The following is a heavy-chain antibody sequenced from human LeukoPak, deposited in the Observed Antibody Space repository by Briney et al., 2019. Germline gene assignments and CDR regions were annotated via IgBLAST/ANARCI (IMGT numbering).Heavy chain of an antibody. J-gene: IGHJ3*02. CDR2: IRYDGSNK. Sequence: GGSLRLSCAASGFTFSSYGMHWVRQAPGKGLEWVAFIRYDGSNKYYADSVKGRFTISRDNAKNSLHLQMNSLRAEDTAVYYCARVGSYDFWSGPHSAFDIWGQGTMVTVSS. CDR1: GFTFSSYG. D-gene: IGHD3-3*01. V-gene: IGHV3-30*02. CDR3: ARVGSYDFWSGPHSAFDI.